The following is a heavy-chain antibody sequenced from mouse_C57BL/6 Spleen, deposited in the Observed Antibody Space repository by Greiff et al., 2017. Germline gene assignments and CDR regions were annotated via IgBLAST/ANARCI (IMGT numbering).Heavy chain of an antibody. J-gene: IGHJ4*01. V-gene: IGHV1-64*01. CDR3: ARRGNYYYAMDY. CDR1: GYTFTSYW. Sequence: QVQLQQPGAELVKPGASVKLSCKASGYTFTSYWMHWVKQRPGQGLEWIGMIHPNSGSTNYNEKFKSKATLTVDKSSSTAYTQLSSLTSEDSAVYYCARRGNYYYAMDYWGQGTSVTVSS. D-gene: IGHD2-1*01. CDR2: IHPNSGST.